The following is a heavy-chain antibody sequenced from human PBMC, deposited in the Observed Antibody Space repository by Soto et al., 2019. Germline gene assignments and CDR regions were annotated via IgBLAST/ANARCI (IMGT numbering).Heavy chain of an antibody. Sequence: EVQLVESGGGLVQPGGSLRLSCAASGFTFSSYWMHWVRQAPGKGLVWVSRINSDGSSTSYADSVKGRFTISRDNAKNTLYLQMNSLRAEDTAVYYCVRTSLVVAAATRADYWGQVTLVTVSS. CDR1: GFTFSSYW. J-gene: IGHJ4*02. CDR3: VRTSLVVAAATRADY. CDR2: INSDGSST. D-gene: IGHD2-15*01. V-gene: IGHV3-74*01.